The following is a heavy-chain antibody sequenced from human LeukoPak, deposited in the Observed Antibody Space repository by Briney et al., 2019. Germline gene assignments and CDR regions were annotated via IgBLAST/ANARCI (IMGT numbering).Heavy chain of an antibody. CDR2: VGADGGT. Sequence: GGSLRLSCTASGFTFTNFAMTWIRQAPGKGLEWVSNVGADGGTYYADSVKGRFTISRDNSKSTLYLQMDSLRAEDTAVYYCAKVDGSGSYFDYWGQGTLVTVSS. V-gene: IGHV3-23*01. J-gene: IGHJ4*02. CDR1: GFTFTNFA. CDR3: AKVDGSGSYFDY. D-gene: IGHD3-10*01.